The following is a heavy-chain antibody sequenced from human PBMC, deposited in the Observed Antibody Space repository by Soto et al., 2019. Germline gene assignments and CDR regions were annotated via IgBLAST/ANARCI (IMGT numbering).Heavy chain of an antibody. CDR2: IYYSGST. Sequence: SETLSLTCTVSGASIDSYQWSWIRQPPGKGLEWIGYIYYSGSTNYNPSLKSRVTISVDTSKDQFSLKLSSVTAADTAVYYCARGGDYYGSGSYPVTIDYWGQGTLVTVSS. J-gene: IGHJ4*02. D-gene: IGHD3-10*01. V-gene: IGHV4-59*01. CDR1: GASIDSYQ. CDR3: ARGGDYYGSGSYPVTIDY.